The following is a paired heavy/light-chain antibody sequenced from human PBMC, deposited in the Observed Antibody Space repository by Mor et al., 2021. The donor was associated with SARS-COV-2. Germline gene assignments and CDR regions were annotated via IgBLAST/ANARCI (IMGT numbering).Heavy chain of an antibody. D-gene: IGHD3-22*01. V-gene: IGHV3-66*01. CDR2: IYSGGST. CDR1: GFIVSDNY. Sequence: VHLAESGGGLVQPGGSLRLSCVVSGFIVSDNYMTWVRQAPGKGLEWVSSIYSGGSTFYADSVKGRFTISRDNSKNTLYLQMNTLRAEDTAVYYCARDMPRGRMIVSDYWGQGTLVTVSS. J-gene: IGHJ4*02. CDR3: ARDMPRGRMIVSDY.
Light chain of an antibody. Sequence: IQLTQSPSSLSASVGDRVTITCRASQGISSYLAWYQQKPGKAPKLLIFAASTLQSGVPSRFSGSGSGTDFTLTISSLQPEDFATYYCQQLNSYPRTFGQGTRLDIK. V-gene: IGKV1-9*01. CDR3: QQLNSYPRT. CDR1: QGISSY. CDR2: AAS. J-gene: IGKJ5*01.